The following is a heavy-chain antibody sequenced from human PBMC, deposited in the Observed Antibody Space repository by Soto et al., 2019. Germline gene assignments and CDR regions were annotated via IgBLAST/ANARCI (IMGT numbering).Heavy chain of an antibody. CDR3: ARASYSSGRCYYYGMDV. J-gene: IGHJ6*02. CDR2: ISSSSSYI. Sequence: GSLRLSCAASGFTFSSYSMNWVRQAPGKGLEWVSSISSSSSYIYYADSVKGRFTISRDNAKNSLYLQMNSLRAEDTAVYYCARASYSSGRCYYYGMDVWGQGTTVTVSS. D-gene: IGHD6-19*01. V-gene: IGHV3-21*01. CDR1: GFTFSSYS.